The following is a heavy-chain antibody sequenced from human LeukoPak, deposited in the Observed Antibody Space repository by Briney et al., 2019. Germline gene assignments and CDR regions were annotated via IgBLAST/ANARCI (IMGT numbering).Heavy chain of an antibody. D-gene: IGHD3-10*02. CDR1: GFTFSTYS. CDR2: ISGSSSYI. J-gene: IGHJ6*04. Sequence: SGGSLRLSCAASGFTFSTYSMNWVRQAPGKGLEWLSSISGSSSYIYYADSVKGRFTISRDNAKNSLYLQMNSLRAEDTAVYYCAELGITMIGGVWGKGTTVTISS. V-gene: IGHV3-21*01. CDR3: AELGITMIGGV.